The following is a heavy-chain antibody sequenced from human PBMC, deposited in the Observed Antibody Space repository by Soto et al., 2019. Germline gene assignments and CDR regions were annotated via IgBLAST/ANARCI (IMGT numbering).Heavy chain of an antibody. V-gene: IGHV3-33*01. CDR3: ARRGPYGSWMPGYYYSHMDV. CDR1: AFAFTDYD. Sequence: QVQLVESGGGVVQPGRSLRLACTTSAFAFTDYDMHWVRQTPGKGLEWVAIIWYDGSNKYYADSVRGRFTISRDDSKNTVSLQMHSLRVADTAVYYFARRGPYGSWMPGYYYSHMDVWGQGATVTVSS. J-gene: IGHJ6*03. D-gene: IGHD3-10*01. CDR2: IWYDGSNK.